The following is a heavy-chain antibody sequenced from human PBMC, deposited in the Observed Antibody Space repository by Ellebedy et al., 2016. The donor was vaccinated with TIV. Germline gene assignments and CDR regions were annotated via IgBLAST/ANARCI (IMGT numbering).Heavy chain of an antibody. CDR1: GFTFRSYA. CDR3: AKSMFEDYSLTPNPYCFDY. D-gene: IGHD4-11*01. CDR2: ISAGGGST. J-gene: IGHJ4*02. Sequence: LSLTCXASGFTFRSYAMSWVRQAPGKGLEWVSAISAGGGSTYYADSVKGRFTISRDNSKNTLYLQMSSLRAEDTAVYYCAKSMFEDYSLTPNPYCFDYWGQGTLVTVSS. V-gene: IGHV3-23*01.